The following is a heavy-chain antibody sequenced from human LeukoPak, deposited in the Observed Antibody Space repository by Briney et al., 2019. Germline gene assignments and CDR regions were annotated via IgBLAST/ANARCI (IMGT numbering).Heavy chain of an antibody. Sequence: SETLSLTCTVSGGSISSSSYYWGWIRQPPGKGLEWIGSIYYSGSTYYNPSLKSRVTISVDTSKNQFSLKLSSVTAADTAVYYCASGRGGYSSSYYYYYYYMDVWGKGTTVTVSS. D-gene: IGHD6-6*01. CDR3: ASGRGGYSSSYYYYYYYMDV. V-gene: IGHV4-39*07. CDR2: IYYSGST. CDR1: GGSISSSSYY. J-gene: IGHJ6*03.